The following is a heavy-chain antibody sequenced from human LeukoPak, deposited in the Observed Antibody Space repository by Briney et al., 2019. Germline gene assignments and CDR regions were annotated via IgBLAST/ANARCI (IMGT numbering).Heavy chain of an antibody. V-gene: IGHV3-23*01. J-gene: IGHJ4*02. D-gene: IGHD1-26*01. CDR3: AKDQWEPLTPPEN. Sequence: GSLRLSCAASGFTFSSYWMSWVRQAPGKGLEWVSAISGSGGSTYYADSVKGRFTISRDNSKNTLYLQMNSLRAEDTAVYYCAKDQWEPLTPPENWGQGTLATVSS. CDR1: GFTFSSYW. CDR2: ISGSGGST.